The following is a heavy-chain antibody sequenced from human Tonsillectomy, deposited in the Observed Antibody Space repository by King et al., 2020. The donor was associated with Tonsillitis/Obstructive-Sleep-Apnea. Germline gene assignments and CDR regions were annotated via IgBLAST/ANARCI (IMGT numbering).Heavy chain of an antibody. D-gene: IGHD6-13*01. CDR3: AKIAAAGTINY. Sequence: VQLVESGGGVVQPGRSLRLSCASPGFPFSSYGMHWVRQSPGKGLEWGAVISYDGSNKYYTDSLKGRFTISRDNSKNTLYLQMNSLRAEDTAVYYCAKIAAAGTINYWGQGTLVTVSS. CDR2: ISYDGSNK. V-gene: IGHV3-30*18. CDR1: GFPFSSYG. J-gene: IGHJ4*02.